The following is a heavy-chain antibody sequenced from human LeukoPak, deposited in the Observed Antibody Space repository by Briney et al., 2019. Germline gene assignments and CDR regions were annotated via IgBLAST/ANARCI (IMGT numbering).Heavy chain of an antibody. CDR3: ARVPDSLLGGDIVVVPEKAPYYMDV. CDR2: IYTSGST. D-gene: IGHD2-2*01. V-gene: IGHV4-61*02. J-gene: IGHJ6*03. Sequence: SQTLSLTCTVSGGSISSGSYYWSWIRQPAGKGLEWIGRIYTSGSTNYNPSLKSRVTISVDTSKNQFSLKLSSVTAADTAVYYCARVPDSLLGGDIVVVPEKAPYYMDVWGKGTTVTVSS. CDR1: GGSISSGSYY.